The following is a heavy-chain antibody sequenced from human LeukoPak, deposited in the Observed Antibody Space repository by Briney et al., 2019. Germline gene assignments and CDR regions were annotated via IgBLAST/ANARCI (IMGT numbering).Heavy chain of an antibody. D-gene: IGHD6-19*01. Sequence: ASVKVSCKASGYTFTGYYMHWVRQAPGRGLEWMGWINPNSGGTNYAQKFQGRVTMTRDTSISTAYMELSRLRSDDTAVYYCARDGGQWLDGDYYFDYWGQGTLVTVSS. J-gene: IGHJ4*02. CDR1: GYTFTGYY. CDR3: ARDGGQWLDGDYYFDY. CDR2: INPNSGGT. V-gene: IGHV1-2*02.